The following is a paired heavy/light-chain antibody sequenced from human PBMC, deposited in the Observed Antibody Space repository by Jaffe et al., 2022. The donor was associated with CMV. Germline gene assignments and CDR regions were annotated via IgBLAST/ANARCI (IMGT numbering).Light chain of an antibody. V-gene: IGKV3-11*01. CDR1: QSLSSD. J-gene: IGKJ4*01. CDR2: DAS. CDR3: QQRSNWPLT. Sequence: EIVLTQSPATLSLSPGEGATLSCRASQSLSSDLAWYQQKLGQAPRLLIHDASNRATGIPPRFSGSGSGTDFTLTISSLEPEDFAVYYCQQRSNWPLTFGGGTKVEIK.
Heavy chain of an antibody. Sequence: EVQLVESGGGLVQPGGSLRLSCAASGFTFSSYAMSWVRQAPGKGLEWVSHISSSSGDTYYADSVRGRFTISRDTSKNTLYLQMNSLRAEDTAIYYCAKSIKSSGLFFKRGQVPAFDYWGQGTLVTVSS. CDR1: GFTFSSYA. D-gene: IGHD3-9*01. CDR2: ISSSSGDT. J-gene: IGHJ4*02. V-gene: IGHV3-23*04. CDR3: AKSIKSSGLFFKRGQVPAFDY.